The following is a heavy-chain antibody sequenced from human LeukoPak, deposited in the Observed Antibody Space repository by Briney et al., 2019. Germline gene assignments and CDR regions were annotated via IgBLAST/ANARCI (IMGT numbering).Heavy chain of an antibody. CDR1: GGSISSYY. J-gene: IGHJ4*02. CDR2: IYYSGST. Sequence: HPSETLSLTCTVSGGSISSYYWSWIRRPPGKALEWIGYIYYSGSTNYNPSLKGRVTISVDTSKNQFSLKLSSVTAADTAVYYCARHPQSLGYRELTYSFDYWGQGTLVTVSS. D-gene: IGHD5-12*01. CDR3: ARHPQSLGYRELTYSFDY. V-gene: IGHV4-59*08.